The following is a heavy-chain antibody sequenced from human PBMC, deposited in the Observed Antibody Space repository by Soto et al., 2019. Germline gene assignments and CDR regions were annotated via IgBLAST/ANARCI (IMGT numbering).Heavy chain of an antibody. CDR3: ARESSSNDAFDI. J-gene: IGHJ3*02. CDR1: GGSTSSYY. Sequence: SETLSLTCTVSGGSTSSYYWSWIRQPPGKGLEWIGYIYYSGSTNYNPSLKSRVTISVDTSKNQFSLKLSSVTAADTAVYYCARESSSNDAFDIWGQGTMVTVSS. CDR2: IYYSGST. V-gene: IGHV4-59*01.